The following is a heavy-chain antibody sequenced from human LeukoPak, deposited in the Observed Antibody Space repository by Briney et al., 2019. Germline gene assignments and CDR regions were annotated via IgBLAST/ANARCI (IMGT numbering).Heavy chain of an antibody. CDR3: ARVARRITIFGVVIIEGFDY. V-gene: IGHV1-8*01. CDR2: MNPNSGNT. D-gene: IGHD3-3*01. Sequence: GASVKVSCKASGYTFTSYDNNWVRQATGQGLEWMGWMNPNSGNTGYAQKFQGRVTMTRNTSISTAYMELSSLRSEDTAVYYCARVARRITIFGVVIIEGFDYWGQGALVTVSS. J-gene: IGHJ4*02. CDR1: GYTFTSYD.